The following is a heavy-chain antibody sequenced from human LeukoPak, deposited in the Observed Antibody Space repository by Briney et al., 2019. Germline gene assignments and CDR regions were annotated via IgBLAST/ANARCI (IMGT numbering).Heavy chain of an antibody. D-gene: IGHD1-20*01. CDR1: GGSISSRSYY. J-gene: IGHJ4*02. CDR3: ARGGNWSPFDY. Sequence: SETLSLTCTVSGGSISSRSYYWSWIRQPPGKGLEWIGYIYYSGSTNYNPSLKSRVTISVDTSKNQFSLRLSSVTAADTAVYYCARGGNWSPFDYWGQGTLVTVSS. V-gene: IGHV4-61*01. CDR2: IYYSGST.